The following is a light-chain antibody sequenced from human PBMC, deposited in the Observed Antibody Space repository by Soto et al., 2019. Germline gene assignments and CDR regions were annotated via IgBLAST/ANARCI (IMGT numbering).Light chain of an antibody. CDR1: QSVSSNY. CDR3: QQYGISPRT. CDR2: GAS. Sequence: EIVLKQSPGTLSVSQRERATLSCRASQSVSSNYLAWYQQKPGQAPRLLMYGASSRATGIPDRFSGSGSGTDFTLTISRLEPEDFAVYYCQQYGISPRTFGQGSKVDIK. V-gene: IGKV3-20*01. J-gene: IGKJ1*01.